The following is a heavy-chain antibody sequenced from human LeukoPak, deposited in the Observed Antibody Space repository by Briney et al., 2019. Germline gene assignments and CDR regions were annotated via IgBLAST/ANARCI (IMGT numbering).Heavy chain of an antibody. V-gene: IGHV1-69*05. J-gene: IGHJ4*02. CDR3: ARTQDRYNWNFSY. CDR2: IIPIFGTA. Sequence: ASVKVSCKASGGTFSSYAISWVRQAPGQGLEWMGGIIPIFGTANYAQKFQGRVTITTDESTSTAYMELSSLRSEDTAVYYCARTQDRYNWNFSYWGQGTLVTVSS. D-gene: IGHD1-7*01. CDR1: GGTFSSYA.